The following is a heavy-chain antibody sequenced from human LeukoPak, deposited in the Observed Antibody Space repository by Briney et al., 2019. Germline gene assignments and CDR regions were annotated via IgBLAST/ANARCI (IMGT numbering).Heavy chain of an antibody. CDR2: ISSDGSNK. CDR3: SNGFTWFVA. D-gene: IGHD3-10*01. CDR1: GFIFSSYG. J-gene: IGHJ5*02. V-gene: IGHV3-30*18. Sequence: GGSLRLSCAASGFIFSSYGMHWVRQAPGKGLEWVAVISSDGSNKYYSDSVKVPFTISIDNSKNTLYLQMNSLRAEDTAVYYCSNGFTWFVAWGQGTLVTVSS.